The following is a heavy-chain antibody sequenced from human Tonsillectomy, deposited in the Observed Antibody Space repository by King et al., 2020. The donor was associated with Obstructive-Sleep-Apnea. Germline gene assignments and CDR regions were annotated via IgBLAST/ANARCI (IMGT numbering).Heavy chain of an antibody. V-gene: IGHV4-4*07. J-gene: IGHJ4*02. D-gene: IGHD3-10*01. CDR2: IYTSGRT. Sequence: VQLQESGPGLVRPSETLSLTCTVSGDFISSYFWSWIRQPAGKGLEWIGRIYTSGRTNYNPSLKSRVTMSIDTSKNPFSLKLTSVTDADTAAYYCARDSRDDSGRNFDYWGQGTLVAVSS. CDR1: GDFISSYF. CDR3: ARDSRDDSGRNFDY.